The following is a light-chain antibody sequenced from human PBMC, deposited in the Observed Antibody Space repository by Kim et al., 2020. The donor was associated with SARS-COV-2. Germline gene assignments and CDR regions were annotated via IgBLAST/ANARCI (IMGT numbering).Light chain of an antibody. Sequence: WSPGEGATLSCRASQSVSSNYLAWYQQKPGQAPSLLISAASSRATGIPDRFSGSGSGTDFTLTISRLEPEDSAVYYCQQYGSTPYTFGQGTKLEI. V-gene: IGKV3-20*01. J-gene: IGKJ2*01. CDR3: QQYGSTPYT. CDR1: QSVSSNY. CDR2: AAS.